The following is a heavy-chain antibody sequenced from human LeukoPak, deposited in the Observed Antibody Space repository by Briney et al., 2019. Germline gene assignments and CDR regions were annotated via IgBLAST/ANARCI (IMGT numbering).Heavy chain of an antibody. CDR1: GDSISSYY. Sequence: KTSETLSLTCTVSGDSISSYYWSWIRQPPGKGLEWFGYSHYSGSTRVNPSLKSRVTISVDTSKNQFSLRLSCVTATDTAVYYCARLPGCNGGGCYRAFDMWGQGTMVTASS. D-gene: IGHD2-8*02. V-gene: IGHV4-59*08. J-gene: IGHJ3*02. CDR3: ARLPGCNGGGCYRAFDM. CDR2: SHYSGST.